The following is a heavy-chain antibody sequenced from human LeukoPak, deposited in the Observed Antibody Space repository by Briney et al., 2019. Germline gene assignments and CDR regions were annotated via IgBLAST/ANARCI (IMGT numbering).Heavy chain of an antibody. CDR3: ARSKRTMTTFVLLYYAMDV. CDR1: GGSFNDYY. V-gene: IGHV4-34*01. D-gene: IGHD3-16*01. Sequence: SETLSLTCAVYGGSFNDYYWSWIRQPPGKGLEWIGEINHSGSTNYNPSLKSRVTISVDTPKNQFSLNLSSVTAADTAVYYRARSKRTMTTFVLLYYAMDVWGHGTTVTVSS. J-gene: IGHJ6*02. CDR2: INHSGST.